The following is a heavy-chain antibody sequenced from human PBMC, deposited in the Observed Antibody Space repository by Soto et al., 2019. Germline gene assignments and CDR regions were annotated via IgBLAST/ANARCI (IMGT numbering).Heavy chain of an antibody. V-gene: IGHV3-23*01. D-gene: IGHD3-16*01. CDR3: AKIPTLYYESRSFYGWFDP. CDR1: GFRFSDYS. CDR2: ISADGRTT. J-gene: IGHJ5*02. Sequence: GGSLRLSCAASGFRFSDYSMSWVRQAPGKGLEWVSVISADGRTTYFADSVKGRFTLSRDNFKDTLYLQMDSLRAEDTAVYHCAKIPTLYYESRSFYGWFDPWGQGTLVTVSS.